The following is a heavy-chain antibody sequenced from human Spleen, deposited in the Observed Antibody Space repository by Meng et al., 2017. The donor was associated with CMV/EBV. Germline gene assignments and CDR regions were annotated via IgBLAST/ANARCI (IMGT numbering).Heavy chain of an antibody. J-gene: IGHJ4*02. CDR3: AKIKIAPIEGNYFDY. V-gene: IGHV3-23*01. CDR1: GFTFSSYA. Sequence: GGSLRCSCAASGFTFSSYAMSWVRQAPGQGLEWVSAMSGSGNYRNYADSVKGRFTISRDNSKNTLYLQMNSLRAEDTAVYYCAKIKIAPIEGNYFDYCGQGTLVTVSS. CDR2: MSGSGNYR. D-gene: IGHD6-13*01.